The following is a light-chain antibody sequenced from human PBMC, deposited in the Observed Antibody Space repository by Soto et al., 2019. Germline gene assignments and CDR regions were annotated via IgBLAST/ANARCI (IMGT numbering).Light chain of an antibody. CDR1: QSVSSY. V-gene: IGKV3-11*01. J-gene: IGKJ4*01. CDR3: QQRSNRLT. CDR2: DAS. Sequence: EIVLTQSPATLSLSPGERATLSCRASQSVSSYLAWYQQKPGQAPRLLIYDASNRATGIPARFSGSGSGTDFTLTISSLYPYYFAVYYCQQRSNRLTFGGETNLDIK.